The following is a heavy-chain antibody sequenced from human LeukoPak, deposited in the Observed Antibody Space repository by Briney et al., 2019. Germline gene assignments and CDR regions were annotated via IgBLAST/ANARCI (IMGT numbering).Heavy chain of an antibody. J-gene: IGHJ4*02. Sequence: SETLSLTCTVSSGSISSSSYYWGWIRQPPGKGLEWIGSIYYSGGTYYNPSLKSRVTISVDTSKNQFSLKLNSVTAADTAVYYCARWKTYYYGSGSYYVDYWGQGTLVTVSS. D-gene: IGHD3-10*01. CDR3: ARWKTYYYGSGSYYVDY. CDR2: IYYSGGT. V-gene: IGHV4-39*01. CDR1: SGSISSSSYY.